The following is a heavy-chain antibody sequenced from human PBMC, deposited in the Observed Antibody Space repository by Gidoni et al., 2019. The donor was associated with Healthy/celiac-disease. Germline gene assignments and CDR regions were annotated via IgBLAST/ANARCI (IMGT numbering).Heavy chain of an antibody. CDR1: GFTFGDYA. Sequence: EVQLVESGGGLVQPGRSLRLSCTASGFTFGDYAMSWVRQAPGKGLEWVGFIRSKAYGGTTEYAASVKGRFTISRDDSKSIAYLQMNSLKTEDTAVYYCTRPFYDFWSGYYWGYFDYWGQGTLVTVSS. V-gene: IGHV3-49*04. CDR3: TRPFYDFWSGYYWGYFDY. CDR2: IRSKAYGGTT. J-gene: IGHJ4*02. D-gene: IGHD3-3*01.